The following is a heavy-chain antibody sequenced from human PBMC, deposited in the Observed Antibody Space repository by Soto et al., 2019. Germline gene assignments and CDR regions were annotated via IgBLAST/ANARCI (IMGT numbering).Heavy chain of an antibody. CDR2: VYTSDYT. J-gene: IGHJ6*02. CDR1: GASIRSYY. D-gene: IGHD3-10*01. Sequence: SETLSLTCSVSGASIRSYYWHWIRQPPGKGLEWIGYVYTSDYTRYSSSLKSRVTISVDTSKGQFYLRLNSVTAADTAVYYCASSAGPTGDFFYYKGMDVWGQGTTVTVSS. CDR3: ASSAGPTGDFFYYKGMDV. V-gene: IGHV4-4*08.